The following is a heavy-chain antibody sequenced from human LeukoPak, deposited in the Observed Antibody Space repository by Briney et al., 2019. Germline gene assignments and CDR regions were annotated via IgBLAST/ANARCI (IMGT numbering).Heavy chain of an antibody. D-gene: IGHD3-3*01. J-gene: IGHJ6*02. Sequence: SETLSLTCTVSGGSISSGGYYWSWIRQRPGKGLEWIGYIYYSGSTYYNPSLKSRVTISVDTSKNQFSLKLSSVTAADTAVYYCARSLYYDFWSGYSAPYYYYGMDVWGQGITVTVSS. V-gene: IGHV4-31*03. CDR3: ARSLYYDFWSGYSAPYYYYGMDV. CDR2: IYYSGST. CDR1: GGSISSGGYY.